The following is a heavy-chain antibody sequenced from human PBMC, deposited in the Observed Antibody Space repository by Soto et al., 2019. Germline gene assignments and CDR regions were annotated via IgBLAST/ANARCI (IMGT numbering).Heavy chain of an antibody. V-gene: IGHV1-8*01. Sequence: SVKVSCKASGYSFPSLDINWVRQTAGQGLEWMGWMQPSTGRTGYAQKFQGRVTMTRDTSINTAYMELTTLTSDDTAFYYCARGVSAGVDYWGQGTLVTASS. CDR2: MQPSTGRT. J-gene: IGHJ4*02. CDR3: ARGVSAGVDY. D-gene: IGHD1-26*01. CDR1: GYSFPSLD.